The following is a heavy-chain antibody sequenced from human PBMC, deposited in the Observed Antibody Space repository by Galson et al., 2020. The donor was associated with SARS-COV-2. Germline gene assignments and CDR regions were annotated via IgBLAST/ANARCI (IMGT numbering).Heavy chain of an antibody. CDR1: GYTLTELS. J-gene: IGHJ4*02. D-gene: IGHD3-16*01. Sequence: ASVKVSCKVSGYTLTELSMHWVRQAPGKGLEWMGGFDPEDGETIYAQKFQGRVTMTEDTSTDTAYMELSSLRSEDTAVYYCATAYAFGGTMPADYWGQGTLVTFSS. V-gene: IGHV1-24*01. CDR3: ATAYAFGGTMPADY. CDR2: FDPEDGET.